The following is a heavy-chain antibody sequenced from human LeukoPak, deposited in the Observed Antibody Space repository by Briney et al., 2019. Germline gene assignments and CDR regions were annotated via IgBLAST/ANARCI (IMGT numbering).Heavy chain of an antibody. Sequence: ASVKVSCKASGYTFTGYYMHWVRQAPGQGLEWMGWINPNSGGTNCAQKFQGRVTMTRDTSISTAYMELSRLRSEDTAVYYCAREAGLRDAFDIWGQGTMVIVSS. J-gene: IGHJ3*02. CDR2: INPNSGGT. V-gene: IGHV1-2*02. CDR3: AREAGLRDAFDI. CDR1: GYTFTGYY. D-gene: IGHD3-16*01.